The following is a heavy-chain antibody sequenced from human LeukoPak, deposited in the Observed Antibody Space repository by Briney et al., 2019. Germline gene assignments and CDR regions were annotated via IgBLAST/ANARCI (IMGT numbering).Heavy chain of an antibody. D-gene: IGHD5-18*01. CDR1: GFTSSSFT. Sequence: KTGGSLRLSCAASGFTSSSFTMNWVRQAPGKGLEWVSSISRSSTYILYADSVKGRFTISRDNAKNSLYLQMDSLRAEDTAVYYCARDIHTPHDYWGQGTLVTVSS. V-gene: IGHV3-21*01. CDR2: ISRSSTYI. CDR3: ARDIHTPHDY. J-gene: IGHJ4*02.